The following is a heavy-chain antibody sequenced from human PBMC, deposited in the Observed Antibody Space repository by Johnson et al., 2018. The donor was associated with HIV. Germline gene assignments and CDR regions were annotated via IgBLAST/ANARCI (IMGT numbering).Heavy chain of an antibody. V-gene: IGHV3-30*04. CDR3: AKVPKAVAGTDAFDI. Sequence: QVQLVESGGGVVQPGRSLRLSCAASGFTFSSYAMHWVRQAPGKGLEWVAVISYDGSNKYYADSVRGRFTISRDTSKNTLYLQMNSLRAEDTAVYYCAKVPKAVAGTDAFDIWGQGTMVTVSS. CDR1: GFTFSSYA. J-gene: IGHJ3*02. D-gene: IGHD6-19*01. CDR2: ISYDGSNK.